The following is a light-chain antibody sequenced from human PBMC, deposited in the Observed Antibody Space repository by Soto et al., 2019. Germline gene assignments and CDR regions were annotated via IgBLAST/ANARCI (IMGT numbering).Light chain of an antibody. Sequence: DFQMTQSPSTLSASVGDRVSITCRASQSINNWLAWYQQQSGKAPRLLIYKASNLESGVPSRFSGTGSGTEFTLTISSLQPDDFATYYCQQYYGPWTFGQGNRVENK. V-gene: IGKV1-5*03. J-gene: IGKJ1*01. CDR3: QQYYGPWT. CDR2: KAS. CDR1: QSINNW.